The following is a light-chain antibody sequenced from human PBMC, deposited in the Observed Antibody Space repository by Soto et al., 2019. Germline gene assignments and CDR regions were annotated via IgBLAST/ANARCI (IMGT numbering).Light chain of an antibody. CDR2: DVI. Sequence: QSALTQPASVSGSPGQSITISCTGSSSDVGGYDFVSWYQHHPGKAPRLMIFDVINRPSAVSNRFSGSKSGNTASLTISGLQSDDEGDYYCASYTSRSTLVFGTGTKLTVL. V-gene: IGLV2-14*03. J-gene: IGLJ1*01. CDR1: SSDVGGYDF. CDR3: ASYTSRSTLV.